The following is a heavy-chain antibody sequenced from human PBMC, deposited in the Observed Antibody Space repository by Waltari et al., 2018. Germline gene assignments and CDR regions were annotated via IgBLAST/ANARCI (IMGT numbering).Heavy chain of an antibody. CDR3: ARSTMASTEQYFQY. CDR1: GYSFSDYY. CDR2: INPKSGGT. Sequence: QVQLVQSGVEVRKPGASVTVSCRTSGYSFSDYYIHWVRQAPGQGIDWMGWINPKSGGTHYAQKFHGWLTMARDTSISTVYMELSRLRSGDTAVYYCARSTMASTEQYFQYWGQGTLVTVSP. V-gene: IGHV1-2*04. D-gene: IGHD1-1*01. J-gene: IGHJ1*01.